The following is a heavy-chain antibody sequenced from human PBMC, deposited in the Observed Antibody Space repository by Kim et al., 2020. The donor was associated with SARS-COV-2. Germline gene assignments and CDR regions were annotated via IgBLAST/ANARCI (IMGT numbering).Heavy chain of an antibody. CDR3: ARGTYYGSGSGAFDI. V-gene: IGHV4-34*01. Sequence: PSLKSRVTISVDTSKNQFSLKLSSVTAADTAVYYCARGTYYGSGSGAFDIWGQGTMVTVSS. D-gene: IGHD3-10*01. J-gene: IGHJ3*02.